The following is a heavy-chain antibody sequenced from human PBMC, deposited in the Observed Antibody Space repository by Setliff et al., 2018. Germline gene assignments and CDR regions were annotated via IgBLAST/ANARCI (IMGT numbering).Heavy chain of an antibody. CDR2: IKGKNDGLAT. V-gene: IGHV3-15*07. J-gene: IGHJ3*01. CDR1: GFTFSTAW. Sequence: GRSLSLSCAASGFTFSTAWMNWVRRAPGKGLEWVGRIKGKNDGLATDYAAPVKGRFTISRDDSKNTLYLQMNSLKTEDTAVYYCTTDPSPTFGGVIGAAFDFWGQGTMVTVSS. CDR3: TTDPSPTFGGVIGAAFDF. D-gene: IGHD3-16*01.